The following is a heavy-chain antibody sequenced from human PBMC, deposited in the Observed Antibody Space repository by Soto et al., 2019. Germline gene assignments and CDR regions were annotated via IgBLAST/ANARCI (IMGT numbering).Heavy chain of an antibody. CDR3: SREKAAAGHFDV. J-gene: IGHJ5*02. Sequence: SQPLSLTSAISGDSVSSNSAAWNWFRQSPSRGLGWLGRTYYRTTWYNDYAVSVKSRITTNPDTSKNQFSLQLNSVTPEDTAVYYCSREKAAAGHFDVWGQRTLVTVSS. CDR1: GDSVSSNSAA. CDR2: TYYRTTWYN. D-gene: IGHD6-13*01. V-gene: IGHV6-1*01.